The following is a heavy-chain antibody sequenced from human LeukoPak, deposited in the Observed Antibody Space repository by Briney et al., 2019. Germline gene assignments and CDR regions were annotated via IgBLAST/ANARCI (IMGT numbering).Heavy chain of an antibody. D-gene: IGHD5-18*01. CDR1: GGSISSYY. CDR2: IYYSGST. CDR3: ARTTEGGYTYDYFYYYYMDV. V-gene: IGHV4-59*01. J-gene: IGHJ6*03. Sequence: SETLSLTCTVSGGSISSYYWSWIRQPPGKGLEWIGYIYYSGSTNYNPSLKSRVTISVGTSKNQFSLKLSSVTAADTAVYYCARTTEGGYTYDYFYYYYMDVWGKGTTVTISS.